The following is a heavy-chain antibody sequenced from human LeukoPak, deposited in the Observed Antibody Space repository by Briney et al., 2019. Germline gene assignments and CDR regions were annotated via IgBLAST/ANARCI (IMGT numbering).Heavy chain of an antibody. CDR2: IKQDGNEK. CDR3: ARLMGERSLFDY. V-gene: IGHV3-7*02. Sequence: PGGSLRLSCAASGFTFSSCWMTWVRQAPGKGLEWVANIKQDGNEKYYVDSVKGRFSISRDNAKNSVYQQMNGLRAEDTAVYYCARLMGERSLFDYWGQGVLVTVSS. D-gene: IGHD1-26*01. J-gene: IGHJ4*02. CDR1: GFTFSSCW.